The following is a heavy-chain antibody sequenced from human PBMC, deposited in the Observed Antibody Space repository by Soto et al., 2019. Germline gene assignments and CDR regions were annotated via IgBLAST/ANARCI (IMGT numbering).Heavy chain of an antibody. D-gene: IGHD3-10*01. CDR1: GFTFSDYY. CDR3: ARGFKDGGPNYYYYYMDV. CDR2: ISSSGSTI. V-gene: IGHV3-11*01. Sequence: GGSLRLSCAASGFTFSDYYMSWIRQAPGKGLEWVSYISSSGSTIYYADSVKGRFTISRDNAKNSLYLQMNSLRAEDTAVYYCARGFKDGGPNYYYYYMDVWGKGTTVTVSS. J-gene: IGHJ6*03.